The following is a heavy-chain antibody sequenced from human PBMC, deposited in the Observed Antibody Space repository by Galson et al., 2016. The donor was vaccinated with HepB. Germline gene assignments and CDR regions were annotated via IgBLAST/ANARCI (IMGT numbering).Heavy chain of an antibody. V-gene: IGHV1-69*06. Sequence: SVKVSCKASGGTFSRYVISWVRQAPGQGLEYMGEIIPIFNTANYAQKFQDRIKINADKSTSTAHMELNSLRYEDTAVYYCARFPRGGFGVPTPLWGQGTLVTVAS. CDR1: GGTFSRYV. D-gene: IGHD3-3*01. CDR2: IIPIFNTA. J-gene: IGHJ4*02. CDR3: ARFPRGGFGVPTPL.